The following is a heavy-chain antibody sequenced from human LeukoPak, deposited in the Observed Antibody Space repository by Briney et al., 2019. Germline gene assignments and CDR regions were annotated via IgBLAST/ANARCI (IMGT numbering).Heavy chain of an antibody. D-gene: IGHD5-18*01. J-gene: IGHJ4*02. Sequence: GGSLRLSCAASGFTFSSYAMHWVRQAPGKGLEWVAVISYDGSNKYYADSVKGRFTISRDNSKNTLYLQMNSLRAEDTAVYYCARVGTAMLYFDYWGQGTLVTVSS. V-gene: IGHV3-30*04. CDR2: ISYDGSNK. CDR3: ARVGTAMLYFDY. CDR1: GFTFSSYA.